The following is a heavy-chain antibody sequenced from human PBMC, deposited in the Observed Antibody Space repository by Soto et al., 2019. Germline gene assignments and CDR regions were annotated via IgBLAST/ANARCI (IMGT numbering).Heavy chain of an antibody. CDR2: IYYGGRT. CDR1: GGSISSGDYS. V-gene: IGHV4-30-2*01. Sequence: QLQLQESGSGLVKPSQTLSLTCAVSGGSISSGDYSWNWIRQPPGKGLECIGYIYYGGRTYYNPSLQSRVTMSVDRSTNQFSLKLNSVTAADTAVYYCARVRREYDNSGPVDYWGQGTLVTVSS. D-gene: IGHD3-22*01. CDR3: ARVRREYDNSGPVDY. J-gene: IGHJ4*02.